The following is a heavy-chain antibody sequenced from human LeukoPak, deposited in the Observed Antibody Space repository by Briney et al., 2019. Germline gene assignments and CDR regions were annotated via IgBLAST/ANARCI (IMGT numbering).Heavy chain of an antibody. V-gene: IGHV1-69*04. CDR3: ARDLPHNSSGHDAFDI. CDR1: GGTFSSYA. D-gene: IGHD6-19*01. Sequence: SVKVSCKASGGTFSSYAISWVRQAPGQGLEWMGRIIPILGIANYAQKFQGRVTITADKSTSTAYMELSSLRSEDTAVYYCARDLPHNSSGHDAFDIWGQGTMVTVSS. CDR2: IIPILGIA. J-gene: IGHJ3*02.